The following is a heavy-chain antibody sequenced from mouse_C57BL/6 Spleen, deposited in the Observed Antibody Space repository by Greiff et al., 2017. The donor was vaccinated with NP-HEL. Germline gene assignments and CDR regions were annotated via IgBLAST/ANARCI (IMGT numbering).Heavy chain of an antibody. D-gene: IGHD1-1*01. Sequence: EVQLQESGPGLVKPSQSLSLTCSVTGYSITSGYYWNWIRQFPGNKLEWMGYISYDGSNNYNPSLKNRISITRDTSKNQFFLKLNSVTTEDTATYYCAKSHHYYGSSPFDYWGQGTTLTVSS. J-gene: IGHJ2*01. CDR2: ISYDGSN. V-gene: IGHV3-6*01. CDR1: GYSITSGYY. CDR3: AKSHHYYGSSPFDY.